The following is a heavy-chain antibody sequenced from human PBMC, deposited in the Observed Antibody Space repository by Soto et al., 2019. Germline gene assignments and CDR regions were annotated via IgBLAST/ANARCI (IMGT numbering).Heavy chain of an antibody. D-gene: IGHD6-13*01. CDR3: VRDSGAKLSSS. CDR2: IVPIYRTA. Sequence: SVKVSCKASGGTFSSYRINWVRQAPGQGLEWVGGIVPIYRTADYAQRFQGRVTITADESARTSYMELRGLKSQDTAVYYCVRDSGAKLSSSWGQGTLVTVSS. V-gene: IGHV1-69*13. J-gene: IGHJ4*02. CDR1: GGTFSSYR.